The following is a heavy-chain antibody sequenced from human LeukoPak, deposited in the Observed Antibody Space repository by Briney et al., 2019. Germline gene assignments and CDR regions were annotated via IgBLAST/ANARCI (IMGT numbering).Heavy chain of an antibody. CDR2: INHSGST. D-gene: IGHD6-13*01. CDR1: GGSFSGYY. Sequence: SETLSLTCAVYGGSFSGYYWSWIRQPPGKGLEWIGEINHSGSTNYNPSLKSRVTISVDTSKNQFSLKLSSVTAADTAVYYCAKDFGYSSSWYFHWGQGTLVTVSS. CDR3: AKDFGYSSSWYFH. V-gene: IGHV4-34*01. J-gene: IGHJ4*02.